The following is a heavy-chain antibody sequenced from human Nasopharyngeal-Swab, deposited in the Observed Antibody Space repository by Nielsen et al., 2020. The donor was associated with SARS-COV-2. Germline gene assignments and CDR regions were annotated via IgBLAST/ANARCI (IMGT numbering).Heavy chain of an antibody. CDR3: AREKWSLNYYYYGMDV. Sequence: GESLKISCAASGFTVSSYYMSWVRQAPGKGLEWVSVIYSGGSTYYADSVKGRFTISRDNSNDTLYLQMNSLRAEDTAVYYCAREKWSLNYYYYGMDVWGQGTTVTVSS. J-gene: IGHJ6*02. D-gene: IGHD3-10*01. CDR1: GFTVSSYY. V-gene: IGHV3-53*01. CDR2: IYSGGST.